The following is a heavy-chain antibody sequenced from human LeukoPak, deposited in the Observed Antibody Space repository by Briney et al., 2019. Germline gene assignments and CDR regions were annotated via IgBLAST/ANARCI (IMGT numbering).Heavy chain of an antibody. J-gene: IGHJ4*02. V-gene: IGHV3-30*02. D-gene: IGHD6-13*01. Sequence: PGGSLRLSCAASGFTFSSYGMHWVRQAPGKGLEWVAFIHYDGSDKYFADSVKGRFITSRDNSKNTLYLEMNSLRTEDTAIYYCAKILPPSAEADTGGWAQGTLVTVSS. CDR3: AKILPPSAEADTGG. CDR2: IHYDGSDK. CDR1: GFTFSSYG.